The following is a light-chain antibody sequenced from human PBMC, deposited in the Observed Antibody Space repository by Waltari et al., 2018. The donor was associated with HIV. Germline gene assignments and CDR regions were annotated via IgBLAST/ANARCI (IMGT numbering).Light chain of an antibody. Sequence: DILLTQSPSFVSASPGDRVTFACRANQTISTYLAWYQQRPGKAPELLIYGASSLHIGVPSRFRATGSGTDFRLTITNLQPEDFGIYFCQQMNSYPLPFGGGTKLELK. CDR2: GAS. V-gene: IGKV1-9*01. CDR3: QQMNSYPLP. CDR1: QTISTY. J-gene: IGKJ4*01.